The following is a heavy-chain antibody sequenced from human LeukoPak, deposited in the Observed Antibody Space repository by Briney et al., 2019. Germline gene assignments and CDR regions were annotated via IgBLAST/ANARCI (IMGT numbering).Heavy chain of an antibody. CDR2: IYTSGST. J-gene: IGHJ5*02. V-gene: IGHV4-4*07. D-gene: IGHD6-13*01. CDR3: AREEGSSWYGDWFDP. Sequence: RIYTSGSTNYNPSLKSRVTMSVDTSKNQFSLKLSSVTAADTAVYYCAREEGSSWYGDWFDPWGQGTLVTVS.